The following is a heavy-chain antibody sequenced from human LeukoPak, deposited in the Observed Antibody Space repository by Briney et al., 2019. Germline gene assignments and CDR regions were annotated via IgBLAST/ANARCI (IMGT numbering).Heavy chain of an antibody. D-gene: IGHD5-24*01. J-gene: IGHJ4*02. CDR3: AKWHGPSNYFDY. CDR2: ISGSGGSA. V-gene: IGHV3-23*01. Sequence: GGSLRLSCAASGFTFSSYAMSWVRQAPGKGLEWVSAISGSGGSAYYADSVEGRFTISRDNSKNTLYLQMNSLRAEDTAVYYCAKWHGPSNYFDYWGQGTLVTVSS. CDR1: GFTFSSYA.